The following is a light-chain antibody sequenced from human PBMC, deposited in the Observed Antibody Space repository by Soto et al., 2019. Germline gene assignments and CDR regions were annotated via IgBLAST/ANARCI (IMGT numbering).Light chain of an antibody. V-gene: IGKV1-39*01. J-gene: IGKJ1*01. CDR1: QSISNH. Sequence: DIQMTQSPSSLSASVGDRVTVTCRTSQSISNHLNWYQQKPGEAPKLLIYGSSSLHYGVPSRFSGSGSGSAFTLTISSLQPEDFATYYCQQSYNTPQTFGQGTKVDIK. CDR3: QQSYNTPQT. CDR2: GSS.